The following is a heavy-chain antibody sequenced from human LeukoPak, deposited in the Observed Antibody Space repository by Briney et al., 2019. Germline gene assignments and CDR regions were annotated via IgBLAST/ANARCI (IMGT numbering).Heavy chain of an antibody. CDR1: GGSFSGYY. Sequence: PSETLSLTCAVYGGSFSGYYWSRIRQPPGKGLEWIGEINHSGSTNYNPSLKSRVTISVDTSKNQFSLKLSSVTAADTAVYYCARGPATDIVLMVYAMSRHFDYWGQGTLVTVSS. D-gene: IGHD2-8*01. CDR3: ARGPATDIVLMVYAMSRHFDY. V-gene: IGHV4-34*01. J-gene: IGHJ4*02. CDR2: INHSGST.